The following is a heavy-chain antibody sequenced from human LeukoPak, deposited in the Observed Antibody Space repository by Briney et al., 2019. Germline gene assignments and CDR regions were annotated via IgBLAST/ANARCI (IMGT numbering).Heavy chain of an antibody. CDR2: INPSGGST. J-gene: IGHJ6*03. V-gene: IGHV1-46*01. CDR3: ARDRPLYYDFWSGYSLNYYYYMDV. Sequence: ASVKVSCKASGYTFTSYYMHWVRQAPGQGLEWMGIINPSGGSTSYAQKFQGRVTMTRDMSTSTVYMELSSLRSEDTAVYYCARDRPLYYDFWSGYSLNYYYYMDVWGKGTTVTVSS. CDR1: GYTFTSYY. D-gene: IGHD3-3*01.